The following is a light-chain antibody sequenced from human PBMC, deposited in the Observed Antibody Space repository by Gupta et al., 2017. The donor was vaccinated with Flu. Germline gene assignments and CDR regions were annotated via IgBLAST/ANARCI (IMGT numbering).Light chain of an antibody. CDR2: EVR. Sequence: QSALTPPASESGPPAQSITISCSGTSSDVGGYNYVSWYQQYPGRAPKLIIYEVRNRPSAVSNRFSGSKSGNTASLTISGLQAEDEADYYCSSYTRIIRSVFGTGTKVTVL. CDR3: SSYTRIIRSV. V-gene: IGLV2-14*01. CDR1: SSDVGGYNY. J-gene: IGLJ1*01.